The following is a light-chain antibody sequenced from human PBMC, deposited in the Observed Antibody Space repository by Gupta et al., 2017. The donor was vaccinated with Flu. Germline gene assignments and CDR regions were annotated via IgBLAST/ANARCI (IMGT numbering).Light chain of an antibody. Sequence: QSVLSQPASASGTPGQRVTIFCFGSSSDIGGNTVNWYQQLPGAAPNLLIYKNNKRPSGGPARFSCSNSGTSASLAISGLQAEEEADYYCATWEDSRNGRGVFGAGTKLTVL. CDR1: SSDIGGNT. V-gene: IGLV1-44*01. CDR2: KNN. J-gene: IGLJ3*02. CDR3: ATWEDSRNGRGV.